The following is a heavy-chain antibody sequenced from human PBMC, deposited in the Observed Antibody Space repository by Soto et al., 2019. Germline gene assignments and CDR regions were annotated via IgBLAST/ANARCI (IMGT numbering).Heavy chain of an antibody. J-gene: IGHJ5*02. CDR1: GFTFSSYG. V-gene: IGHV3-30*03. CDR3: ARKKQLARSNWFDP. CDR2: ISYDGSNK. D-gene: IGHD6-6*01. Sequence: GGSLRLSXAASGFTFSSYGMHWVRQAPGKGLEWVAVISYDGSNKYYADSVKGRFTISRDNSKNTLYPQMNSLRAEDTAVYYCARKKQLARSNWFDPWGQGTLVTVSS.